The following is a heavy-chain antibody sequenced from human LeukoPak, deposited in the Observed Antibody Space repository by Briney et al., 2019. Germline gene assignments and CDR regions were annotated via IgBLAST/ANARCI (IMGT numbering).Heavy chain of an antibody. CDR3: ARVRYDYFFDY. V-gene: IGHV4-31*03. CDR1: GDSISTSGYY. D-gene: IGHD3-3*01. CDR2: IHYIGNT. J-gene: IGHJ4*02. Sequence: SETLSLTCTVSGDSISTSGYYWSWIRQHPGTGLEWIAYIHYIGNTYYNPSLESRVTMSVDTSSNQFSLNVASVTAADTAVYYCARVRYDYFFDYWGQGILVAVSS.